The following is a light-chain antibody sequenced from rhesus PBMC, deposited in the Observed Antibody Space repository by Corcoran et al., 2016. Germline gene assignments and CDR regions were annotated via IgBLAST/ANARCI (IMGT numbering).Light chain of an antibody. Sequence: EIVMTQSPATLSLSPGERATLSCRASQSVSSYLAWYQQKPEQAPRLPFYGASSRATGYPDRVRCSGSGTDFPLIISSLEPEDVGLYYCQQYNIWGTFGQGTKVEIK. V-gene: IGKV3S9*01. J-gene: IGKJ1*01. CDR1: QSVSSY. CDR3: QQYNIWGT. CDR2: GAS.